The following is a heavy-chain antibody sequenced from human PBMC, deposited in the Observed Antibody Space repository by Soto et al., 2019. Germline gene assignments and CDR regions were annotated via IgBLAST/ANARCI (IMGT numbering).Heavy chain of an antibody. CDR2: IWNDGTNK. Sequence: QVQLVESGGGVVQPGRSLRLSCAASGFTFSSYAMHWVRQAPGKGLERVAVIWNDGTNKYYADSVKGRFTISRDNSKTALYLQMNSRRAEDTAVYYCARDNGNDVSAFDIWGQGKMVTVSS. CDR3: ARDNGNDVSAFDI. CDR1: GFTFSSYA. D-gene: IGHD1-20*01. J-gene: IGHJ3*02. V-gene: IGHV3-33*01.